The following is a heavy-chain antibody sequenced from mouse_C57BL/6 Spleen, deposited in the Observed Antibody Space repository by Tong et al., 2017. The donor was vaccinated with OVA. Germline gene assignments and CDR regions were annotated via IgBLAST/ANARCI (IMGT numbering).Heavy chain of an antibody. CDR1: GYAFSSSW. CDR3: ARCDYGSSYVDY. V-gene: IGHV1-82*01. D-gene: IGHD1-1*01. J-gene: IGHJ2*01. Sequence: VQLQESGPELVKPGASVKISCKASGYAFSSSWMNWVKQRPGKGLEWIGRIYPGDGDTNYNGKFKGKATLTADKSSSTAYMQLSSLTSEDSAVYFCARCDYGSSYVDYWGQGTTLTVSS. CDR2: IYPGDGDT.